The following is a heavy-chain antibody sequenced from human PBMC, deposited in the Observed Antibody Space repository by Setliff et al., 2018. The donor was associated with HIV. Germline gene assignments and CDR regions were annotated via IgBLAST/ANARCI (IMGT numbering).Heavy chain of an antibody. J-gene: IGHJ3*02. V-gene: IGHV4-59*11. CDR1: GGSIRSHY. CDR2: IYYSGST. CDR3: ARDRPSSSWYFNAFDI. Sequence: PSETLSLTCTVSGGSIRSHYWSWIRQPPGKRLEWIGYIYYSGSTNYNPSLKSRVTISVDTSKNQFSLKLTSVTAADTAVYYCARDRPSSSWYFNAFDIWGQGTMVTVSS. D-gene: IGHD6-13*01.